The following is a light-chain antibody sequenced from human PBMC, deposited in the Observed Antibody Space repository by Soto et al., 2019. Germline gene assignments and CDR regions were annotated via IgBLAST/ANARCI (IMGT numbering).Light chain of an antibody. V-gene: IGKV1-9*01. Sequence: DIHLTQPPSFLSASVGDRVTITCRPSQAGPKNMAWYQQKPGKPPKLLIYEESTLHRGVPSRFSGRKSGKQFTLTIDSLQPEDFATYYCQLVKTYPRTFGGGTKVEI. J-gene: IGKJ4*01. CDR1: QAGPKN. CDR3: QLVKTYPRT. CDR2: EES.